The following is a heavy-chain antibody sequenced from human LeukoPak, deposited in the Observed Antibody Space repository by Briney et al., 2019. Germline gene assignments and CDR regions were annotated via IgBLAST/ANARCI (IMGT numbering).Heavy chain of an antibody. CDR3: AKAVSGSYDYFDY. J-gene: IGHJ4*02. V-gene: IGHV3-23*01. Sequence: PGGSLRLSCAASGFTFSSYAMSWVRQAPGKGLEWVSAISGSDGSTYYADSVKGRFTISRDNSKNTLYLQMNSLRAEDTAVYYCAKAVSGSYDYFDYWGQGTLVTVSS. D-gene: IGHD1-26*01. CDR1: GFTFSSYA. CDR2: ISGSDGST.